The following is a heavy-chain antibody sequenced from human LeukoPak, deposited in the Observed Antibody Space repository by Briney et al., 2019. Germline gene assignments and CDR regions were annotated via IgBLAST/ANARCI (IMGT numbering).Heavy chain of an antibody. J-gene: IGHJ6*02. D-gene: IGHD2-8*01. CDR3: ARDRHCANGVCHNSAGMDV. V-gene: IGHV3-53*01. Sequence: GGSLRLSCAASGFTVSSNHMNWVRQAPGKGLEWVSVIYSGGNTYYADSVKGRLTISRDNSKNTMYLQINSLRAEDTAVYYCARDRHCANGVCHNSAGMDVWGQGTTVTVSS. CDR2: IYSGGNT. CDR1: GFTVSSNH.